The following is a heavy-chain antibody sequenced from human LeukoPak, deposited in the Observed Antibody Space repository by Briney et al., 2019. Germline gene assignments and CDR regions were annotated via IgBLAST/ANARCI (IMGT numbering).Heavy chain of an antibody. V-gene: IGHV1-69*13. J-gene: IGHJ5*02. D-gene: IGHD2-2*01. CDR1: GGTFSSYA. CDR3: AKSSTSRYSWFDP. Sequence: ASVNVSCKASGGTFSSYAISWVRQAPGQGLEWMGGIIPIFGTANYAQKFQGRVTITADESTSTAYMELSSLRSEDTAVYYCAKSSTSRYSWFDPWGQGTLVTVSS. CDR2: IIPIFGTA.